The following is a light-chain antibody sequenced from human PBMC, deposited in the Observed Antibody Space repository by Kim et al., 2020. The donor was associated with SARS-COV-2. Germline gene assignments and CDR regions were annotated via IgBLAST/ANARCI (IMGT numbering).Light chain of an antibody. CDR3: CSYASSTAWV. J-gene: IGLJ3*02. V-gene: IGLV2-23*02. CDR1: SSDVGTYNF. CDR2: EVS. Sequence: QSALTQPASVSGSPGQSVTISCTGTSSDVGTYNFISWYQQHPGKAPKLMIYEVSKRPSGVSNRFSGSKSGNTASLTISGLQAEDEADYYCCSYASSTAWVFGGGTKVTVL.